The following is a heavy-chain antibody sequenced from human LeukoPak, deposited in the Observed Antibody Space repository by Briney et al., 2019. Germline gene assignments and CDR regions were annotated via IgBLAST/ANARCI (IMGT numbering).Heavy chain of an antibody. CDR2: IYYSGAT. V-gene: IGHV4-38-2*01. CDR3: AKFGSTSGRGFDP. Sequence: PSETLSLTCAVSGFSISSDSYWGWIRQPPGKGLEGIGTIYYSGATYYSPSLKSRFTISLETSKNHFSLGLTSVTAADTAVYYCAKFGSTSGRGFDPWGQGTLVTVSS. CDR1: GFSISSDSY. J-gene: IGHJ5*02. D-gene: IGHD2-2*01.